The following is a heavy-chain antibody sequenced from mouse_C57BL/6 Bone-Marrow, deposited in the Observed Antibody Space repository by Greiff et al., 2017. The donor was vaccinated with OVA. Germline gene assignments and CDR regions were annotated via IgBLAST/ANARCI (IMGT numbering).Heavy chain of an antibody. Sequence: EVQLQQSGTVLARPGASVKMSCKTSGYTFTSYWMHWVKQRPGQGLEWIGAIYPGNSDTSYNQKFKGKAKLTAVTSASTAYMELSSLTNEDSAVYSFRIYYGNYEFDYWGQGTTLTVSS. V-gene: IGHV1-5*01. CDR3: RIYYGNYEFDY. CDR1: GYTFTSYW. J-gene: IGHJ2*01. D-gene: IGHD2-1*01. CDR2: IYPGNSDT.